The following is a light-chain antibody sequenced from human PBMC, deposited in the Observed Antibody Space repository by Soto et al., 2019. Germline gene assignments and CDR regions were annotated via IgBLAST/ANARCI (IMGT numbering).Light chain of an antibody. J-gene: IGKJ2*01. Sequence: EIVLTQAPGTPPLSPGERATLSCRASQSVSSSYLAWYQLKPGQAPRLLIYGASSRATGIPDRFSGSGSGTDFTLTISRLEPEDFAVYYCLEYGSSPYTFGQGTKLEIK. CDR2: GAS. CDR1: QSVSSSY. V-gene: IGKV3-20*01. CDR3: LEYGSSPYT.